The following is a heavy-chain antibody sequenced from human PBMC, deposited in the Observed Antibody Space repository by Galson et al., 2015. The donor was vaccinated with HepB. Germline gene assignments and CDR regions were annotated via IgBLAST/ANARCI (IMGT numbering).Heavy chain of an antibody. CDR3: ARGPYYFDSSGYFY. CDR1: GGSFSGYY. V-gene: IGHV4-34*01. CDR2: IDHSGGT. J-gene: IGHJ4*02. Sequence: SETLSLTCAVNGGSFSGYYWSWIRQPPGKGLEWIGEIDHSGGTNYDPSLRSRVTILVDTSKNEFSLRLTSVTAADTAVYYCARGPYYFDSSGYFYWGQGTLVTVSS. D-gene: IGHD3-22*01.